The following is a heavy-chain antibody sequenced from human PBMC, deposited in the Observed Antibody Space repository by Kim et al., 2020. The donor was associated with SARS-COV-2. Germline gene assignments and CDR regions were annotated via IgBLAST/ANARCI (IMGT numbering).Heavy chain of an antibody. CDR2: IIPIFGTA. CDR3: ARDPRIAARPGWFDP. J-gene: IGHJ5*02. Sequence: SVKVSCKASGGTFSSYAISWVRQAPGQGLEWMGGIIPIFGTANYAQKFQGRVTNTADESTSTAYMELSSLRSEDTAVYYCARDPRIAARPGWFDPWGQGTLVTVSS. D-gene: IGHD6-6*01. V-gene: IGHV1-69*13. CDR1: GGTFSSYA.